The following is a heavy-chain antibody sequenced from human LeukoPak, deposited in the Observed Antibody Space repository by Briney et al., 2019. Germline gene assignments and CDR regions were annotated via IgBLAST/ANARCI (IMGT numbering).Heavy chain of an antibody. D-gene: IGHD3-10*01. J-gene: IGHJ4*02. V-gene: IGHV3-21*01. CDR1: GVTFSSYS. CDR3: ARSILWDFDY. CDR2: ISSSSSYI. Sequence: PGGSLRLSCAASGVTFSSYSMNWVRQAPGKGLEWVSSISSSSSYIYYADSVKGRFTISRDNAKNSLYLQMNSLRAEDTAVYYCARSILWDFDYWGQGTLVTVSS.